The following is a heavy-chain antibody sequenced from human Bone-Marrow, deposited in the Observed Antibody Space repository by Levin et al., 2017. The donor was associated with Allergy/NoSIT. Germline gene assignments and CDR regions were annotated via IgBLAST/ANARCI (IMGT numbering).Heavy chain of an antibody. CDR2: LKQDGSVE. CDR3: ARIPGAETHYDY. CDR1: GFTFGSHW. J-gene: IGHJ4*02. Sequence: PGGSLRLSCAASGFTFGSHWMSWVRQAPGKGLEWVASLKQDGSVEHYVDSVRGRFTISRDNAKNSMYLQMSSLRAEDTAVYYCARIPGAETHYDYWGQGSLVTVSS. D-gene: IGHD3-10*01. V-gene: IGHV3-7*01.